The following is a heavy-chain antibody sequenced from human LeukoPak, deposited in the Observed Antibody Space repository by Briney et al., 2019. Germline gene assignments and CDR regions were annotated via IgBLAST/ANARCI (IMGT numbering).Heavy chain of an antibody. V-gene: IGHV3-23*01. Sequence: GGPLRLSCAASGFTFSSYAMSWVRQAPGKGLEWVSAISGSGGSTYYADSVKGRFTISRDNSKNTLYLQMNSLRAEDTAVYYCAKDQTVTMIVVLDYWGQGTLVTVSS. CDR3: AKDQTVTMIVVLDY. CDR2: ISGSGGST. CDR1: GFTFSSYA. D-gene: IGHD3-22*01. J-gene: IGHJ4*02.